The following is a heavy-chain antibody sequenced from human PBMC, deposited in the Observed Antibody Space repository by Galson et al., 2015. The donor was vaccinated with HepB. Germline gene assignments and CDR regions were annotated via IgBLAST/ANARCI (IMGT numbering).Heavy chain of an antibody. CDR3: LHDSDGPDY. D-gene: IGHD3-22*01. Sequence: SLRLSCAASGFTSGIYWMHWVRQPPGGGPVWVSHINPDGTNVRYADSVKGRFTISRDNAKNTLYLQMNSLRDEDTAVYYCLHDSDGPDYWGQGTMVTVSS. CDR1: GFTSGIYW. CDR2: INPDGTNV. J-gene: IGHJ4*02. V-gene: IGHV3-74*01.